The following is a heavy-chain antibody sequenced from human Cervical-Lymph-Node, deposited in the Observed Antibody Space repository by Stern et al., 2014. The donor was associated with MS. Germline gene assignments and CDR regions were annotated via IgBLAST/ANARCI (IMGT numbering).Heavy chain of an antibody. CDR2: IYYSGST. Sequence: QMQLQESGPGLVKPSQTLSLTCTVSGGSISSGGYYWSWIRQHPGKGLEWIGYIYYSGSTYYNPSLKSRVTISVDTSKNQFSLKLSSVTAADTAVYYCARAPPNYFDSSGYYSYYGMDVWGQGTTVTVSS. J-gene: IGHJ6*02. CDR3: ARAPPNYFDSSGYYSYYGMDV. D-gene: IGHD3-22*01. V-gene: IGHV4-31*03. CDR1: GGSISSGGYY.